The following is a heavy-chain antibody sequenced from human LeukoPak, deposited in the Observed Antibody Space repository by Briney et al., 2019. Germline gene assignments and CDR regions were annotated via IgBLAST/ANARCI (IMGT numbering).Heavy chain of an antibody. CDR3: ARGTLTMVRGVIGWFDP. V-gene: IGHV1-46*01. CDR2: INPSGGST. J-gene: IGHJ5*02. CDR1: GYTFTSYY. D-gene: IGHD3-10*01. Sequence: SSVTVSCKASGYTFTSYYMHWVRQAPAQGLAGMGIINPSGGSTSYAQKFQGRVTMTRDTSTSTVYMELSSLRSEDTAVYYCARGTLTMVRGVIGWFDPWGQGTLVTVSS.